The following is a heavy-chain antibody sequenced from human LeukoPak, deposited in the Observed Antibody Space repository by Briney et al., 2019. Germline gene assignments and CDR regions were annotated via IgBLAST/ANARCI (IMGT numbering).Heavy chain of an antibody. CDR3: AREWELLYYYYGMDV. V-gene: IGHV3-48*04. J-gene: IGHJ6*02. D-gene: IGHD1-26*01. CDR2: ISSSSSTI. CDR1: GFTFSSYS. Sequence: GGSLRLSCAASGFTFSSYSMNWVRQAPGKGLEWVSYISSSSSTIYYADSVKGRFTISRDNAKNSLYLQMNSLRAEDTAVYYCAREWELLYYYYGMDVWGQGTTVTVSS.